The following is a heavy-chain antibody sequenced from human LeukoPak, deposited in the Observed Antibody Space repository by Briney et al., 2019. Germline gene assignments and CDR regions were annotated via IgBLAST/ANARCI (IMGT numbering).Heavy chain of an antibody. V-gene: IGHV1-2*06. CDR3: ARDPPTRSTVTTSDS. J-gene: IGHJ4*02. Sequence: ASGKVSSKAFGYSFTGNYMHWVRQAPGQGLEWIGRINPNSGGRNTAQKFQGKVSMTRCTSISTAYMDLSRLRSDDTAVYYCARDPPTRSTVTTSDSWGQGTLVTVSS. CDR1: GYSFTGNY. CDR2: INPNSGGR. D-gene: IGHD4-17*01.